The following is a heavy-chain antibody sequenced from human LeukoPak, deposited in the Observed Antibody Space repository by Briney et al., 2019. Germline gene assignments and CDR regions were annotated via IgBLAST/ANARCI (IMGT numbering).Heavy chain of an antibody. CDR2: IYYSGST. V-gene: IGHV4-59*01. Sequence: SETLSLTCTVSGGSISSYYWSWIRQPPGKGLEWIGYIYYSGSTNYNPSLKSRVTISVDTSKNQLSLKLSSVTAADTAVYYCARARQGYFDYWGQGTLVTVSS. J-gene: IGHJ4*02. CDR3: ARARQGYFDY. CDR1: GGSISSYY.